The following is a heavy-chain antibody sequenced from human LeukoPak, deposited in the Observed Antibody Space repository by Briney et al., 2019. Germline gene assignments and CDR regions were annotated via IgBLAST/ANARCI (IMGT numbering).Heavy chain of an antibody. D-gene: IGHD3-22*01. V-gene: IGHV1-2*02. CDR1: GYTFTGYY. CDR3: ARDKGISIYHDSSGYRGNFDY. Sequence: ASVKVSCKASGYTFTGYYMHWVRQAPGQGLEWMGWINPNSGGTNYAQKFQGRVTMTRDTSISTAYMELSRLRSDDTAVYYCARDKGISIYHDSSGYRGNFDYWGQGTLVTVSS. J-gene: IGHJ4*02. CDR2: INPNSGGT.